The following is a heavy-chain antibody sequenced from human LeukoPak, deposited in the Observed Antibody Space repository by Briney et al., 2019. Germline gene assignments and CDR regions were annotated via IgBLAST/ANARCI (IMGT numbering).Heavy chain of an antibody. CDR2: ISSSGSFI. CDR3: ARAKYCSGAACFSYYYYGMDV. CDR1: GFTFSAYS. J-gene: IGHJ6*02. V-gene: IGHV3-21*01. D-gene: IGHD2-15*01. Sequence: GGSLRLSCAASGFTFSAYSMNWVRQVPGKGPEWVSSISSSGSFIYYADSLRGRFTISRDNAKNSLYLQMDSLTVEDTAVYYCARAKYCSGAACFSYYYYGMDVWGQGTTVTVSS.